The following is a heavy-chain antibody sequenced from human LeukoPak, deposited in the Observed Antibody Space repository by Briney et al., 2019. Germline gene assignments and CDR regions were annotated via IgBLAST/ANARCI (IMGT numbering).Heavy chain of an antibody. J-gene: IGHJ4*02. D-gene: IGHD3-9*01. CDR1: GYTFTGYY. CDR2: INLKSGGT. V-gene: IGHV1-2*02. Sequence: ASVKVSCKASGYTFTGYYMDWVRQAPGQGLEWMGWINLKSGGTNYAGKFQGRVTMTRDTTTSTAYMDLSRLRSVDTAVYDCARSPHILTGENFDYWGQGTLVTVSS. CDR3: ARSPHILTGENFDY.